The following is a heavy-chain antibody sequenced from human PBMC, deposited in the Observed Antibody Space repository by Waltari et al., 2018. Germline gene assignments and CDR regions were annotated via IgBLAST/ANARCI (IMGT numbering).Heavy chain of an antibody. J-gene: IGHJ4*02. D-gene: IGHD3-9*01. CDR2: IHYSGST. CDR1: GGSISSYY. CDR3: ARGGHYDILMDY. V-gene: IGHV4-59*13. Sequence: QVQLQESGPGLVKPSETLSLPCTVSGGSISSYYWIWIRQPPGKGLDWIGYIHYSGSTNYNPSLKSRVTISVDTSKNQFSLKLSSVTAADTAVYYCARGGHYDILMDYWGQGTLVTVSS.